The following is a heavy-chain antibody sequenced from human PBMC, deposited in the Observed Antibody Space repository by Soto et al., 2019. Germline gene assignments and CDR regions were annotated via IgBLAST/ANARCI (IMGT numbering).Heavy chain of an antibody. CDR2: IYYSGTT. CDR1: GGSISSTDYY. J-gene: IGHJ6*02. CDR3: TRVHKRTDLYYFGMDV. V-gene: IGHV4-30-4*01. Sequence: PSETLSLTCTVSGGSISSTDYYWSWIRQPPGKGLEWIGYIYYSGTTYYNPSLKSRVTISVDTSKSQFSLRLTSVTAADTAVYFCTRVHKRTDLYYFGMDVWGQGTTVTVSS.